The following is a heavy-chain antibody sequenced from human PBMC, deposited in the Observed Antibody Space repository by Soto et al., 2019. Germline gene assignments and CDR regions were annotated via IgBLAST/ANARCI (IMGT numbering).Heavy chain of an antibody. Sequence: QVQPVESGGGVVQPGASLRLSCAASGFRFSGFAMHWVRQAPGKGLEWVAVISFDGSEKFYVDSVKGRFSISRDDSHSTVFLQMDSLRPEDTGVYYCARDLGGYAHFWDKSNYWGQGTLVNVSS. J-gene: IGHJ4*02. CDR3: ARDLGGYAHFWDKSNY. CDR2: ISFDGSEK. D-gene: IGHD3-3*02. V-gene: IGHV3-30*04. CDR1: GFRFSGFA.